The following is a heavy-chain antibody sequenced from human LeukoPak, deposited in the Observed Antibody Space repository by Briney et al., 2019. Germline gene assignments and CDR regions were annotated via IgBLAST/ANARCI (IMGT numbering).Heavy chain of an antibody. CDR2: ISGSGGST. D-gene: IGHD2-15*01. J-gene: IGHJ4*02. Sequence: PGGSLSLSCAASGFTFSSYGMSWVRQAPGKGLEWVSVISGSGGSTYYADSVKGRFTISRDNSKSTLYLQMNSLRAEDTAVYYCAKGGIVVVVAAYYPFDYWGPGTLVTVSS. V-gene: IGHV3-23*01. CDR3: AKGGIVVVVAAYYPFDY. CDR1: GFTFSSYG.